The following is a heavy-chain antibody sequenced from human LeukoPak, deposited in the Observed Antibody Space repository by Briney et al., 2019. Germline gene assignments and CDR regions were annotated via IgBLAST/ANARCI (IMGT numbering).Heavy chain of an antibody. CDR3: ARWVIAVAGDYFDY. CDR2: IYTSGST. CDR1: GGSISSYY. V-gene: IGHV4-4*07. Sequence: PSETLSLTCTVSGGSISSYYWSWIRQPAGKGLEWIVRIYTSGSTNYNPSLKSRVTMSVDTSKNQFSLKLSSVTAADTAVYYCARWVIAVAGDYFDYWGQGTLVTVSS. J-gene: IGHJ4*02. D-gene: IGHD6-19*01.